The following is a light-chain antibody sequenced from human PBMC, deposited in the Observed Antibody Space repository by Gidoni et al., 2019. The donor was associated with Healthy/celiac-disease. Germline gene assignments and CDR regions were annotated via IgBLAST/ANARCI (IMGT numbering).Light chain of an antibody. J-gene: IGKJ3*01. Sequence: DIQMTQSPSSLSASVGDRVTITCQASQDISNYLNWYQQKPGKAPKLLIYDASNLETGVPSRFSGSGSGTDFTFTISSLQPEDIATYYYQQYDNLPLTFGHGTKVDIK. CDR1: QDISNY. CDR3: QQYDNLPLT. CDR2: DAS. V-gene: IGKV1-33*01.